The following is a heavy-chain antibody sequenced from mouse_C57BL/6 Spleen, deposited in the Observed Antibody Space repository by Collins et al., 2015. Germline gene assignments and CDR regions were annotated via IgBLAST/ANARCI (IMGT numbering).Heavy chain of an antibody. D-gene: IGHD2-14*01. CDR3: ADYRYP. V-gene: IGHV1-69*01. CDR2: IDTSDSYT. J-gene: IGHJ2*01. Sequence: QVQLQQPGAELVMPGASVKMSCKASGYTFTDYWMHWVKQRPGQGLEWIGAIDTSDSYTSYNQKFKGKATLTVDESSSTAYMQLSSLTSEDSAVYFCADYRYPWGQGTTLTVSS. CDR1: GYTFTDYW.